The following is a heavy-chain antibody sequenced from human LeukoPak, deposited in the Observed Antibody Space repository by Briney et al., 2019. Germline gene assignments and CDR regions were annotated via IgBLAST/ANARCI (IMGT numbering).Heavy chain of an antibody. D-gene: IGHD3-3*01. Sequence: SETLSLTCTVSGGSISSYYWSWIRQPAGKGLEWIGPIYTSGSTNYNPSLKSRVTMSVDTSKNQFSLKLSSVTAADTAVYYCARETPITIFGVVIIGGYDNWFDPWGQGTLVTVSS. V-gene: IGHV4-4*07. CDR3: ARETPITIFGVVIIGGYDNWFDP. CDR2: IYTSGST. J-gene: IGHJ5*02. CDR1: GGSISSYY.